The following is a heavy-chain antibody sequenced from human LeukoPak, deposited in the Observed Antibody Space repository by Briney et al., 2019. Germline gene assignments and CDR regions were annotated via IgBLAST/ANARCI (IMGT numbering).Heavy chain of an antibody. CDR1: GGSFSGYY. CDR2: INHSGST. Sequence: NSSETLSLTCAVYGGSFSGYYWSWIRQPPGKGLEWIGEINHSGSTNYNPSLKSRVTTSVDTSKNQFSLKLSSVTAADTAVYYCASLRSKMATISLRRFDPWGQGTLVTVSS. J-gene: IGHJ5*02. CDR3: ASLRSKMATISLRRFDP. V-gene: IGHV4-34*01. D-gene: IGHD5-24*01.